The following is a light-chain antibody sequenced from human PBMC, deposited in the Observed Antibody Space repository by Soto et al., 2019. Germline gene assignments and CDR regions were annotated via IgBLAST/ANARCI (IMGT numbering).Light chain of an antibody. J-gene: IGKJ3*01. CDR2: DAS. Sequence: DIQVTQSPAFLSLSVGDRLTISCRASQTISSYLSWYQQKVGEAPKRLIYDASSLQSGVPSRFSASGSGTEFTLVISALQREDVATYFCQQTYTFPFTFGPGTKV. V-gene: IGKV1-39*01. CDR1: QTISSY. CDR3: QQTYTFPFT.